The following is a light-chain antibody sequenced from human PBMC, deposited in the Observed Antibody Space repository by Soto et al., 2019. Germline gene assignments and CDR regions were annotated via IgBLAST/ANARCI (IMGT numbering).Light chain of an antibody. CDR2: DAS. CDR1: QSVSSY. J-gene: IGKJ1*01. V-gene: IGKV3D-15*01. CDR3: QQYYSYPRT. Sequence: EIVLTQSPATLSVSPLDIAALSCRASQSVSSYLAWYQQKPGQAPRLLIYDASNRATGIPARFSGSRSGPDFTLTISCLQSEDFATYYCQQYYSYPRTFGQGTKLDIK.